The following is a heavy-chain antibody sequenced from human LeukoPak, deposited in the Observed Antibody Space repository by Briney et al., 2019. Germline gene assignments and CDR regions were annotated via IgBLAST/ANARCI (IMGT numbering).Heavy chain of an antibody. V-gene: IGHV3-23*01. J-gene: IGHJ4*02. D-gene: IGHD3-22*01. CDR2: ISDSGGST. CDR1: GFTFSSYA. CDR3: ATTYYYDSSGY. Sequence: GGSLRLSCAASGFTFSSYAMSWVRQAPGKGLEWVSAISDSGGSTYYADSVKGRFTISRDNFKNTPYLQMNSLRAEDTAVYYCATTYYYDSSGYWGQGTLVTVSS.